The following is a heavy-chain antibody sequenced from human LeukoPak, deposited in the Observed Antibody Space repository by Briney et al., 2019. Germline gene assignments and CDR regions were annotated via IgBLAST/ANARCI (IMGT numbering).Heavy chain of an antibody. J-gene: IGHJ4*02. CDR2: FDPEDGET. D-gene: IGHD3-3*01. CDR3: ATRIHPNLDLRFLEWLLSH. CDR1: GYTLTELS. Sequence: RASVKVSCKVSGYTLTELSMHWVRQAPGKGLEWMGGFDPEDGETIYTQKFQGRITMTEDTSTDTAYMELSSLRSENTAVYYCATRIHPNLDLRFLEWLLSHWGQGTLVTVSS. V-gene: IGHV1-24*01.